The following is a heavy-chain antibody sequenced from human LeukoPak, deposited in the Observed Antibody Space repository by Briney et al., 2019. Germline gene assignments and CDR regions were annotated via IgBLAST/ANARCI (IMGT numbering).Heavy chain of an antibody. CDR3: ARDGRYFDWLFAFDY. CDR1: GFTVSRNY. J-gene: IGHJ4*02. V-gene: IGHV3-66*01. Sequence: GGSLRLSCAASGFTVSRNYMSWVRQAPGKGLEWVSVIYSGGSTYYADSVKGRFTISRDNSKNTLYLQMNSLRAEDTAVYYCARDGRYFDWLFAFDYWGQGTLVTVSS. CDR2: IYSGGST. D-gene: IGHD3-9*01.